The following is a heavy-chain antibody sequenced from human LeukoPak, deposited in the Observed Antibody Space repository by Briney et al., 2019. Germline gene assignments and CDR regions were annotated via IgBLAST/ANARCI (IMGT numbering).Heavy chain of an antibody. CDR2: ISWNSGSI. Sequence: GGSLRLSCGASGFTFDDYAMHWVRQAPGKGLEWVSGISWNSGSIGYADSVKGRFTISRDNAKNSLYLQMNSLRAEDTAVYYCAIEKQTGILNWFDPWGQGTLVTVSS. CDR3: AIEKQTGILNWFDP. CDR1: GFTFDDYA. J-gene: IGHJ5*02. D-gene: IGHD1-1*01. V-gene: IGHV3-9*01.